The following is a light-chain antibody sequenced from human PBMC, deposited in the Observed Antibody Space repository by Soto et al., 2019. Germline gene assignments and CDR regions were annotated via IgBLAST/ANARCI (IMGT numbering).Light chain of an antibody. J-gene: IGKJ4*01. CDR1: QSISSH. CDR3: QQANSFPLT. V-gene: IGKV1-39*01. CDR2: AAS. Sequence: IQMTQSPSSLSASVGDRVTITCRASQSISSHLNWYQQKPGKAPNLLIYAASSLHSGVPSRFTGSGSGTDFTLTISSLQPEDFATYYCQQANSFPLTFGGETKVDIK.